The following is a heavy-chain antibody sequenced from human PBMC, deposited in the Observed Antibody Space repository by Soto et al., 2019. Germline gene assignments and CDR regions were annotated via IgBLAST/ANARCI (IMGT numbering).Heavy chain of an antibody. CDR2: ISYDGSNK. V-gene: IGHV3-30*18. CDR1: GFTFSSYG. CDR3: AKIPYYYDSSGNDAFDI. J-gene: IGHJ3*02. D-gene: IGHD3-22*01. Sequence: PGGSLRLSCAASGFTFSSYGMHWVRQAPGKGLEWVAVISYDGSNKYYADSVKGRFTISRDNSKNTLYLQMNSLRAEDTAVYYCAKIPYYYDSSGNDAFDIWGQGTMVTVSS.